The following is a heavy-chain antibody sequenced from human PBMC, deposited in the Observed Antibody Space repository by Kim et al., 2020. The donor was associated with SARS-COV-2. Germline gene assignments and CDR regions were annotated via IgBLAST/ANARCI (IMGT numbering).Heavy chain of an antibody. Sequence: YTPSLKSRVTISGDTSENQFPLKLGSVTAADTAVYYCAGSYNWNYSPVVYWGQGTLVTVSS. J-gene: IGHJ4*02. CDR3: AGSYNWNYSPVVY. D-gene: IGHD1-7*01. V-gene: IGHV4-39*06.